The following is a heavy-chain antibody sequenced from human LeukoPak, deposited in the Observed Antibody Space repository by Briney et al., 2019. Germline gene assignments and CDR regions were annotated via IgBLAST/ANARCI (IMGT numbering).Heavy chain of an antibody. Sequence: GGSLRLSCAASGFTFSDYGIHWVRQATGKGLDWVSGISYDGSNKYYTDSVKGRFTTSRDNSKNTLYLQMNSLKTEDTAVYYCAKGIVVLPSAIGYFDYWGPGILVTVSS. D-gene: IGHD2-2*01. CDR2: ISYDGSNK. CDR1: GFTFSDYG. J-gene: IGHJ4*02. CDR3: AKGIVVLPSAIGYFDY. V-gene: IGHV3-30*18.